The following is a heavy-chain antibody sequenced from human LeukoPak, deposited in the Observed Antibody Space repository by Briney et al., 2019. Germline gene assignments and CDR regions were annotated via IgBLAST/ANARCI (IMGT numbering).Heavy chain of an antibody. CDR3: ARVLYDILTGFELGYYYYMDV. J-gene: IGHJ6*03. V-gene: IGHV3-21*01. D-gene: IGHD3-9*01. CDR1: GFTFSSYS. Sequence: GGSLKLSCAASGFTFSSYSMNWVRQAPGKGLEWVSSISSSSSYIYYADSVKGRFTISRDNAKNSLYLQMNSLRAEDTAVYYCARVLYDILTGFELGYYYYMDVWGKGTTVTVSS. CDR2: ISSSSSYI.